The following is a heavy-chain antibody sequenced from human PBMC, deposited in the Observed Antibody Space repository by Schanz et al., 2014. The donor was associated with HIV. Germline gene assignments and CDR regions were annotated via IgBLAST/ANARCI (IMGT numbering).Heavy chain of an antibody. J-gene: IGHJ4*02. D-gene: IGHD3-16*01. CDR1: GFSFSDYG. CDR3: ARDNWGPDH. Sequence: AQLVEFGGGVVQPGTSLRLSCEGSGFSFSDYGMHWVRQAPGKGLEWLANVHPDGIHANMVDSVKGRFIISSDNTKNSVYLQMNSLTVEDTAVYFCARDNWGPDHWGQGTLVTVSS. V-gene: IGHV3-7*01. CDR2: VHPDGIHA.